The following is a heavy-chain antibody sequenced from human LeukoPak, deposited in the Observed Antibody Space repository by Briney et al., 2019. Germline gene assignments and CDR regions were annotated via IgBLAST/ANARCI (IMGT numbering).Heavy chain of an antibody. Sequence: PSDSLSLTCNLPGDSISSDYWSWIRQTPGKGLEWIGFIFHSGTTDYNPSLQSRATISIDTSRKSFSLKLLSVTAADTAVYYCARTRPQDYGTSYMDVWGTGATVTVSS. CDR2: IFHSGTT. D-gene: IGHD4-17*01. CDR1: GDSISSDY. J-gene: IGHJ6*03. V-gene: IGHV4-59*07. CDR3: ARTRPQDYGTSYMDV.